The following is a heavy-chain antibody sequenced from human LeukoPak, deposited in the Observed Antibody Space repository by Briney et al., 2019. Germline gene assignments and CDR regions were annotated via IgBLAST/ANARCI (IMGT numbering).Heavy chain of an antibody. CDR1: GGTFSSYA. V-gene: IGHV1-69*06. D-gene: IGHD4-23*01. J-gene: IGHJ3*02. Sequence: SVKVSCKASGGTFSSYAISWVRQAPGQGLEWMGGIIPIFGTANYAQKFQGRVTITADKSTSTAYMELSSLRSEDTAVYYCARGYGGNWEDAFDIWGQGTMVTVSS. CDR3: ARGYGGNWEDAFDI. CDR2: IIPIFGTA.